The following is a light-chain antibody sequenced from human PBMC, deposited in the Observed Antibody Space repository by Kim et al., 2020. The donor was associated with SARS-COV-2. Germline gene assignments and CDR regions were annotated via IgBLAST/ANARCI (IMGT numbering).Light chain of an antibody. CDR2: GKN. CDR3: NSRDSNNDVV. CDR1: SLRTYY. J-gene: IGLJ2*01. Sequence: SSELTQDPAVSVALGQTVRITCQGDSLRTYYATWYQQKPGQAPILLIYGKNNRPSGIPDRFSCSTSGNTASLTITGTQAGDEADYYCNSRDSNNDVVFGG. V-gene: IGLV3-19*01.